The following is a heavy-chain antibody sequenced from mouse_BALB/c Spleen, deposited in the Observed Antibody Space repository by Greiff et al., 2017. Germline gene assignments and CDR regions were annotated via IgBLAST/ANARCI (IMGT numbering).Heavy chain of an antibody. CDR1: GFSLTSYG. V-gene: IGHV2-9*02. D-gene: IGHD2-14*01. Sequence: QVQLKESGPGLVAPSQSLSITCTVSGFSLTSYGVHWVRQPPGKGLEWLGVIWAGGSTNYNSALMSRLSISKDNSKSQVFFKMNSLQANDTAIDYCARNKNSYYRYDGYFDYWGQGTTLTVSS. CDR2: IWAGGST. CDR3: ARNKNSYYRYDGYFDY. J-gene: IGHJ2*01.